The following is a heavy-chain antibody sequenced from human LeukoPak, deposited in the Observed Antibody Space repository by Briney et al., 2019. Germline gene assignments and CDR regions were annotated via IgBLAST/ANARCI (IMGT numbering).Heavy chain of an antibody. Sequence: GGSLRLSCAASGFTFNNFAMSWVRQAPGKGLEWVSGISGSGGSTYYADSVKGRFTISRDNSKNTLYLQMNSLGAEDTAVYYCAKSSGSYYYYDGMDVWGLGSTVTVSS. CDR3: AKSSGSYYYYDGMDV. CDR2: ISGSGGST. CDR1: GFTFNNFA. V-gene: IGHV3-23*01. D-gene: IGHD1-26*01. J-gene: IGHJ6*02.